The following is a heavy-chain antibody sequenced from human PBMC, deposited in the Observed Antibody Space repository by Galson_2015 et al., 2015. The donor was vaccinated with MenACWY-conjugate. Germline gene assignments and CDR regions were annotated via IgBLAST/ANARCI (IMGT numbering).Heavy chain of an antibody. Sequence: SLRLSCAASGFTFSTYWMHWVRQAPGKGLVWVSRINSDGRSTSYADSVKGRVTISRDNAKNTLYLQMNSLRAEDTAVYYCARLGGNYRTTSHFDYWGQGTLVTVSS. J-gene: IGHJ4*02. D-gene: IGHD1-26*01. V-gene: IGHV3-74*01. CDR3: ARLGGNYRTTSHFDY. CDR1: GFTFSTYW. CDR2: INSDGRST.